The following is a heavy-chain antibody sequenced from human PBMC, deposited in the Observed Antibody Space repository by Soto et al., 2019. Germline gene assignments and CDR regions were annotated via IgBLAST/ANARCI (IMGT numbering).Heavy chain of an antibody. CDR1: GFSLTTNGMC. CDR2: IDWDDDK. Sequence: GSGPTLVNPTQTLTLTCTFSGFSLTTNGMCVSWIRQPPGKAPEWLVRIDWDDDKFYSTSLKTRLTVSKDTSKNLVVLTMTDMDPVDTATYYCARIPRRFDALGSYFDYWGLGILVTVS. D-gene: IGHD7-27*01. CDR3: ARIPRRFDALGSYFDY. J-gene: IGHJ4*02. V-gene: IGHV2-70*17.